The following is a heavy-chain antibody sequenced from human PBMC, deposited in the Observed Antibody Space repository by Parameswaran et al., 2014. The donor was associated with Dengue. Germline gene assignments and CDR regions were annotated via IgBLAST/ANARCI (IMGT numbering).Heavy chain of an antibody. V-gene: IGHV3-53*04. D-gene: IGHD3-9*01. CDR2: LYSGDST. J-gene: IGHJ4*02. CDR3: ARVGRNKESAFTGFDF. Sequence: VRQAPGKGLEWVSILYSGDSTYYTDSVEGRFTISRQYSENILYLQMNNLRPEDTAVYYCARVGRNKESAFTGFDFWGQGTLVTVSS.